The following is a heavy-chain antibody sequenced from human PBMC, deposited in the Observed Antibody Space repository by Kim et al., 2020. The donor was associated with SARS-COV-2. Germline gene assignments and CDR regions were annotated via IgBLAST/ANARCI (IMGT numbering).Heavy chain of an antibody. Sequence: SETLSLTCTVSGGSISSSSYYWGWIRHPPGKGLEWIGSIYYSGSTYYNPSLKSRVTISVDTSKNQFSLKLSSVTAADTAVYYCARHGDWGWELLGWGQGTLVTVSS. CDR3: ARHGDWGWELLG. CDR1: GGSISSSSYY. J-gene: IGHJ4*02. CDR2: IYYSGST. D-gene: IGHD1-26*01. V-gene: IGHV4-39*01.